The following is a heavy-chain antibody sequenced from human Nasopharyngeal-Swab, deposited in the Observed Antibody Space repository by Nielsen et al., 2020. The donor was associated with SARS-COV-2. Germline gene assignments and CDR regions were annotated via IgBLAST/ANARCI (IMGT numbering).Heavy chain of an antibody. Sequence: SETLSPTCAVYGGSFSGYYWSWIRQPPGKGLEWIGEINHSGSTNYHPSLKSRVTISVDTSKNQFSLKLSSVTAADTAVYYCARVRMVRGPLYYYYYGMDVWGQGTTVTVSS. CDR2: INHSGST. CDR1: GGSFSGYY. V-gene: IGHV4-34*01. J-gene: IGHJ6*02. CDR3: ARVRMVRGPLYYYYYGMDV. D-gene: IGHD3-10*01.